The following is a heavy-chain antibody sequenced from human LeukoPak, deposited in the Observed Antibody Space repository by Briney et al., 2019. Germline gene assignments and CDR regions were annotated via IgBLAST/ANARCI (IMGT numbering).Heavy chain of an antibody. CDR1: GFTFSSYG. CDR3: AKGGCSSTSCYGGH. V-gene: IGHV3-23*01. Sequence: SGGSLRLSCAASGFTFSSYGMSWVRQAPGKGLEWVSAISGSGGSTYYADSVKGRFTISRDNSKNTLYLQMNSLRAEDTAVYYCAKGGCSSTSCYGGHWGQGTLVTVSS. CDR2: ISGSGGST. J-gene: IGHJ1*01. D-gene: IGHD2-2*01.